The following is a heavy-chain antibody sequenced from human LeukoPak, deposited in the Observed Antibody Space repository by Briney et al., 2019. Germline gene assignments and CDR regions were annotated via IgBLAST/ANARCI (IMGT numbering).Heavy chain of an antibody. Sequence: GGSLRLSCAASGFTFSSYAMSWVRQAPGKGLEWVSGISGSGGNTYYADSVKGRFTISRDNSKNTLYLQMNSLRAEDTAVYYCAKAGIYYDSSGFYSYFDYWGQGTLVTVSS. V-gene: IGHV3-23*01. D-gene: IGHD3-22*01. CDR1: GFTFSSYA. J-gene: IGHJ4*02. CDR3: AKAGIYYDSSGFYSYFDY. CDR2: ISGSGGNT.